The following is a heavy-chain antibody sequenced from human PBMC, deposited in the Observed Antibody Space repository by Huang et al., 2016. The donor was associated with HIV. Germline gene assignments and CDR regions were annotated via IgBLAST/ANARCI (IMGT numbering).Heavy chain of an antibody. CDR2: ISNSGNTV. CDR3: ARDRSTRADY. D-gene: IGHD2-2*01. V-gene: IGHV3-48*01. CDR1: GFTFGTYG. Sequence: EVLLVESGGGLVQPGGSLRLSCAGSGFTFGTYGMNWVRQAPGKGLQWVSYISNSGNTVYYTDSVKGRVTISRDNAKNSLFLQMNSLRVEDTAVYFCARDRSTRADYWGQGTLVTVSS. J-gene: IGHJ4*02.